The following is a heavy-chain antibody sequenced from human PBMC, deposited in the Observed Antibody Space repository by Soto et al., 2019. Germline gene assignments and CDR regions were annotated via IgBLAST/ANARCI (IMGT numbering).Heavy chain of an antibody. CDR2: MNPNSGNT. CDR1: GYTFTSYD. CDR3: ARAEYSSSFVSRYYGMDV. V-gene: IGHV1-8*01. Sequence: ASVKVSCKASGYTFTSYDINWVLQATGQGLEWMGWMNPNSGNTGYAQKFQGRVTMTRNTSISTAYMELSSLRSEDTAVYYCARAEYSSSFVSRYYGMDVWGQGTTVTVSS. D-gene: IGHD6-6*01. J-gene: IGHJ6*02.